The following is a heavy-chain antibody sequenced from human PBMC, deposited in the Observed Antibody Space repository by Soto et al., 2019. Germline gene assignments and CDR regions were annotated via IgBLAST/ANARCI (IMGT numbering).Heavy chain of an antibody. CDR2: IFYSGTT. D-gene: IGHD3-22*01. CDR3: ARLGDSSGYYEDAFDI. J-gene: IGHJ3*02. Sequence: SETLSLTCSVSGGSISNSNHYWGWIRQPPGKGLEWIGTIFYSGTTYYNPSLKSRVTISVDPSKNQFSLRLSSVTAADTAVYYCARLGDSSGYYEDAFDIWGRGTMVT. V-gene: IGHV4-39*01. CDR1: GGSISNSNHY.